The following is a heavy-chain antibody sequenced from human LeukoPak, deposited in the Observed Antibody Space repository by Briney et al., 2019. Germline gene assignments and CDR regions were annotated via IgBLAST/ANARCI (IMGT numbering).Heavy chain of an antibody. CDR3: ARESQYDILTGYSDAFDI. Sequence: PSETLSLTCAVYGGSFSGYYWSWIRQPPGKGLEWIGEINHSGSTNYNPSLKSRVTISVDTSKNQFSLKLSSVTAADTAVYYCARESQYDILTGYSDAFDIWGQGTMVTVSS. D-gene: IGHD3-9*01. J-gene: IGHJ3*02. CDR2: INHSGST. CDR1: GGSFSGYY. V-gene: IGHV4-34*01.